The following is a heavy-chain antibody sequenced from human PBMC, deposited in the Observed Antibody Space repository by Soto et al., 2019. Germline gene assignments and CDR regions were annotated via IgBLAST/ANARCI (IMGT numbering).Heavy chain of an antibody. V-gene: IGHV3-21*01. CDR3: ARDSRDIAAAGTWLDWFDP. CDR2: ISSSSSYI. D-gene: IGHD6-13*01. J-gene: IGHJ5*02. CDR1: GFTFSSYS. Sequence: GGSLRLSCAASGFTFSSYSMNWVRQAPGKGLEWVSSISSSSSYIYYADSVKGRFTISRDNAKNSLYLQMNSLRAEDTAVYYCARDSRDIAAAGTWLDWFDPWGQGTLVTVSS.